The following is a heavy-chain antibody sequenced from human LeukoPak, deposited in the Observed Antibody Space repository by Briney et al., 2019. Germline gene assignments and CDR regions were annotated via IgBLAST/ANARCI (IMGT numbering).Heavy chain of an antibody. J-gene: IGHJ4*02. CDR3: AKRMRDGYNTPFDS. CDR2: ISYDGSNK. D-gene: IGHD5-24*01. Sequence: GGSLRLSCAASGFTFNSYAMHWVRQAPGKGLEWVAVISYDGSNKYYADSVKGRFTVSRDNSKNILYLQMNSLRVEDTAVYYCAKRMRDGYNTPFDSWGPGTLVTVSS. V-gene: IGHV3-30*04. CDR1: GFTFNSYA.